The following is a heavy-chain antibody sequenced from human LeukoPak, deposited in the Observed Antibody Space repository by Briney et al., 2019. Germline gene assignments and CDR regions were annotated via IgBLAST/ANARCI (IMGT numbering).Heavy chain of an antibody. CDR3: ARQKAMIVVVIARNDAFDI. V-gene: IGHV4-34*01. Sequence: PSETLSLTCAVYGGSFSGYYWSWIRQPPGKGLEWIGEINHSGSTNYNPSLKSRVTISVDTSKNQFSLKLSSVTAADTAVYYCARQKAMIVVVIARNDAFDIWGQGTMVTVSS. D-gene: IGHD3-22*01. CDR2: INHSGST. J-gene: IGHJ3*02. CDR1: GGSFSGYY.